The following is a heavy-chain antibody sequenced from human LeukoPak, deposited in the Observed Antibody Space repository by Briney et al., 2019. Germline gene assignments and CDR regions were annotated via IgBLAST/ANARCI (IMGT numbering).Heavy chain of an antibody. CDR1: GFIFDAAW. CDR3: STDILDSLRFLGSIIPATRVSY. D-gene: IGHD3-3*01. J-gene: IGHJ4*02. V-gene: IGHV3-15*01. CDR2: SKGKADGGTA. Sequence: PGGSLRLSCSASGFIFDAAWMTWVRQAPGKGLEWVGHSKGKADGGTADYGAPVKGRFTISRDDSKNTVYLQMDSLKIEDTGMYYCSTDILDSLRFLGSIIPATRVSYWGQGALLIVSS.